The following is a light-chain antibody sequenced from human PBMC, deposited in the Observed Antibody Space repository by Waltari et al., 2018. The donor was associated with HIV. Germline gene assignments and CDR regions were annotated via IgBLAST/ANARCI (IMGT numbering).Light chain of an antibody. CDR3: AAWDASLSGWV. Sequence: QSVLTQPPSASGTPGQRVTISCSGSSPNIGSNYVYWYQQLPATAPKLLMYRNNTRPSEVPDRFSGSKSGTSASLAISGLRSEDEADYYCAAWDASLSGWVFGGGTKLTVL. CDR2: RNN. J-gene: IGLJ3*02. V-gene: IGLV1-47*01. CDR1: SPNIGSNY.